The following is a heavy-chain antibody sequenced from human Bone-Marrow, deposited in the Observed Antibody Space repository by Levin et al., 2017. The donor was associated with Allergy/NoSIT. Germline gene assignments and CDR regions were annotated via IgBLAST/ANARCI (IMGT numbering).Heavy chain of an antibody. CDR3: ARDRIMITFGGIIAAYYYGMDV. V-gene: IGHV3-33*01. J-gene: IGHJ6*02. Sequence: GGSLRLSCAASGFTFSNYGMHWVRQAPGKGLEWLAVIWYDGTNEYYAESVKGRFTISRDNSKNTLYVQMNSLRAEDTAVYYCARDRIMITFGGIIAAYYYGMDVWGQGTTVTVSS. CDR2: IWYDGTNE. D-gene: IGHD3-16*02. CDR1: GFTFSNYG.